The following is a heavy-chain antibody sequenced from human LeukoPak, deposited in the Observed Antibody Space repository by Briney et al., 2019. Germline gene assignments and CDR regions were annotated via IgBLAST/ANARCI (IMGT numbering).Heavy chain of an antibody. CDR1: GFSFSGHW. D-gene: IGHD6-6*01. CDR3: ARGPNSNWSGLDF. Sequence: PGESLRLSCTASGFSFSGHWMHWARQLPGKGLVWVSRISPTGSTTSYADSVKGRFTVSRDNAKNTLYLQVNNLRAEDTAVYYRARGPNSNWSGLDFWGQGTLLTVSS. V-gene: IGHV3-74*01. CDR2: ISPTGSTT. J-gene: IGHJ4*02.